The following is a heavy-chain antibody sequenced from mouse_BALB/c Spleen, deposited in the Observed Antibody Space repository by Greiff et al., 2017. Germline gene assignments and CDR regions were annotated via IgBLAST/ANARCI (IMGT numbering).Heavy chain of an antibody. CDR2: IDPENGNT. V-gene: IGHV14-1*02. D-gene: IGHD3-1*01. CDR3: ARWHEDYAMDD. Sequence: EVMLVESGAELVRPGALVKLSCKASGFNIKDYYMHWVKQRPEQGLEWIGWIDPENGNTIYDPKFQGKASITADTSSNTAYLQLSSLTSEDTAVYYCARWHEDYAMDDWGQGTSVTVSS. J-gene: IGHJ4*01. CDR1: GFNIKDYY.